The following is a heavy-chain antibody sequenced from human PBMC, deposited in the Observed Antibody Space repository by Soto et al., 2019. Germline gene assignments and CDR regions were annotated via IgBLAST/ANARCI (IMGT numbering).Heavy chain of an antibody. CDR1: GFTFSIYD. V-gene: IGHV3-13*01. D-gene: IGHD3-22*01. Sequence: GGSLRLSCAASGFTFSIYDMHWVRQATGKGLEWVSAIGTAGDTYYPGSVKGRFTISRENAKNSLYLQMNSLRAGDTAVYYCARAGYDSSGYYYLSWGQGTLVTVSS. CDR2: IGTAGDT. CDR3: ARAGYDSSGYYYLS. J-gene: IGHJ5*02.